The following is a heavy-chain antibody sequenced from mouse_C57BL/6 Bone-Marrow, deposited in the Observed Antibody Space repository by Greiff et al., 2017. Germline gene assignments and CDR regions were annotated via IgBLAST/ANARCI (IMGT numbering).Heavy chain of an antibody. CDR2: INPYNGGT. Sequence: EVQLQQSGPVLVKPGASVKMSCKASGYTFTDYYMNWVKQSHGKSLEWIGVINPYNGGTSYNQKFKGKATLTVDKPSSTAYMELNSLTSEDSAVYYCARRGTYSNYAWFAYWGQGTLVTVSA. D-gene: IGHD2-5*01. CDR1: GYTFTDYY. CDR3: ARRGTYSNYAWFAY. V-gene: IGHV1-19*01. J-gene: IGHJ3*01.